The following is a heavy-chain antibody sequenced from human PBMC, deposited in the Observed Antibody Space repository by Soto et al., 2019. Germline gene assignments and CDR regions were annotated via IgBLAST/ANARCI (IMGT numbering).Heavy chain of an antibody. Sequence: QVQLVQSGAEVKKPGASVKVSCKASGYTFTSYGIIWVRQAPGQGLEWMGWISAYNGNTNYAQKLQGRVTMTTDTTTSTAYMELRSLRSDDTAVYYCARQIGYCSSTSWPRPGWFDPWGQGTLVTVSS. CDR2: ISAYNGNT. CDR1: GYTFTSYG. J-gene: IGHJ5*02. D-gene: IGHD2-2*01. V-gene: IGHV1-18*01. CDR3: ARQIGYCSSTSWPRPGWFDP.